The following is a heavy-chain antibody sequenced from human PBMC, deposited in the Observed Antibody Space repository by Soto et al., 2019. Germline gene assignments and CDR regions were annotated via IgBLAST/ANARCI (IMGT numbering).Heavy chain of an antibody. J-gene: IGHJ4*02. CDR1: GFTFTNYV. D-gene: IGHD6-19*01. CDR2: ISGSGAGT. V-gene: IGHV3-23*01. Sequence: EVQLLDSGGGLVQPGGSLRLSCAASGFTFTNYVMTWVRQAPGRGLEWVSIISGSGAGTNYADSVKGRFTISRDNSKNTLYLQMNSLRDEDTAVYYCAKAGRIGRAGTYYFDYWGQGTPVTVAS. CDR3: AKAGRIGRAGTYYFDY.